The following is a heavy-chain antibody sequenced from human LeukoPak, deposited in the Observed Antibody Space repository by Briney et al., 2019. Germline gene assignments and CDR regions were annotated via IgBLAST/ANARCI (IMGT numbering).Heavy chain of an antibody. J-gene: IGHJ5*02. V-gene: IGHV3-30-3*02. CDR3: AKLPSVVTRNNWFDP. Sequence: GGSLRLSCAASGFFFGSYAVHWIRQAPGKGLEWVAVISSDGGETHYIDSVKGRFTISRDNSKNTLYLQMNSLRAEDTAVYYCAKLPSVVTRNNWFDPWGQGTLVTVSS. D-gene: IGHD4-23*01. CDR1: GFFFGSYA. CDR2: ISSDGGET.